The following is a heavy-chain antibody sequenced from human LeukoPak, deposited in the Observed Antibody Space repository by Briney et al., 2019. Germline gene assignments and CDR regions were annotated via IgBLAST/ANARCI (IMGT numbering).Heavy chain of an antibody. D-gene: IGHD3-22*01. Sequence: ASVKVSCKASGYTFTSYGISWVRQAPGQGLEWMGWINPNSGGTNYAQKSQGRVTMTRDTSISTAYMELSRLRSDDTAVYYCARTYYDSSGYSAPYFQHWGQGTLVTVSS. CDR3: ARTYYDSSGYSAPYFQH. J-gene: IGHJ1*01. CDR1: GYTFTSYG. CDR2: INPNSGGT. V-gene: IGHV1-2*02.